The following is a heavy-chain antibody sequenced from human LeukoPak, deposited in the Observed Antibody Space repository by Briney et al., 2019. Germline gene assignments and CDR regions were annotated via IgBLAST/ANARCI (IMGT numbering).Heavy chain of an antibody. D-gene: IGHD4-23*01. CDR3: ARESHGGNSVY. Sequence: GGSLRLSCVASGFTIHNDWMHWVRQAPGKGLVWVSQASPDGSVTSYADSVKGRFTISRDNSKNTLYLQMNSLRAEDTAVYYCARESHGGNSVYWGQGTLVTVSS. V-gene: IGHV3-74*01. J-gene: IGHJ4*02. CDR2: ASPDGSVT. CDR1: GFTIHNDW.